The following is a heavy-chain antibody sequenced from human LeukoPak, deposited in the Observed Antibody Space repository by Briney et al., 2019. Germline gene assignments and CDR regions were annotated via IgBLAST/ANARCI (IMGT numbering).Heavy chain of an antibody. D-gene: IGHD2-15*01. CDR2: ISGSGGST. V-gene: IGHV3-23*01. CDR1: GFTFSSFA. CDR3: AKAQIGIRYRSGGSCYYYYMDV. J-gene: IGHJ6*03. Sequence: GGSLRLSFAASGFTFSSFAMSWVRQAPGKGLEWVSTISGSGGSTYYADSVKGRFTISRDNSKNTLYLQLNSLRAEDTAVYYCAKAQIGIRYRSGGSCYYYYMDVWGKGTTVTVSS.